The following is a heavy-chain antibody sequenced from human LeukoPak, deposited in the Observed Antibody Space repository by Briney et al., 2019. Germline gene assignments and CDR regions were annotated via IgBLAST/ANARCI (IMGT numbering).Heavy chain of an antibody. V-gene: IGHV4-4*07. Sequence: SETLSLTCTVSGGSISSYYWSWIRQPAGKGLEWIGRIYTSGSTNYNPSLKSRVTMSVDTSKNQFSLKLSSVTAADTAVYYCARDHSGVVVPAAMGYYYYYMDVWGKGTTVTVSS. CDR2: IYTSGST. J-gene: IGHJ6*03. D-gene: IGHD2-2*01. CDR3: ARDHSGVVVPAAMGYYYYYMDV. CDR1: GGSISSYY.